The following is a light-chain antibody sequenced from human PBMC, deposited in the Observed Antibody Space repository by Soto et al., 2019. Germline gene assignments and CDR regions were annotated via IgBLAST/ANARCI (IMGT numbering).Light chain of an antibody. V-gene: IGLV4-60*02. CDR3: ETWDSNIHWV. CDR1: SGHSSYI. J-gene: IGLJ3*02. Sequence: QPVLTQSSSASASLGSSVNLTCTLSSGHSSYIIAWHQQQPGKAPRYLMKLEGSGSYNKGSGVPDRFSGSSSGADRYLIISNLQFEDEADYYCETWDSNIHWVFGGGTKPTVL. CDR2: LEGSGSY.